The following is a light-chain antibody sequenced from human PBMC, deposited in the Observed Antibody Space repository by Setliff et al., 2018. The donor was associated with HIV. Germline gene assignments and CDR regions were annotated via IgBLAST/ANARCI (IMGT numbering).Light chain of an antibody. J-gene: IGLJ1*01. CDR2: QVN. CDR1: SNDVGRYDY. Sequence: QSALTQPASVSGSPGQSITISCTGTSNDVGRYDYISWYQQHPGKAPKLMIFQVNNRPSGVSNRFSGSKSGNTASLTISGLQAEDDADYYCTSYTNISTYIFGSGTKV. V-gene: IGLV2-14*01. CDR3: TSYTNISTYI.